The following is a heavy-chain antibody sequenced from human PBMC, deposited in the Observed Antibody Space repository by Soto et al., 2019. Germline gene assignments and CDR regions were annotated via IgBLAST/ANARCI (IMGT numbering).Heavy chain of an antibody. V-gene: IGHV4-4*02. CDR3: ARVLRGWFDP. Sequence: SDTLSLTCAVSGGSITSANWWTWVRQPPGGGLEWIGEISHSGITNYKASLKSRVTMSVDKTKDDVSLKLTSVTAADTAVYYCARVLRGWFDPWGQGTPVTVSS. CDR1: GGSITSANW. CDR2: ISHSGIT. J-gene: IGHJ5*02.